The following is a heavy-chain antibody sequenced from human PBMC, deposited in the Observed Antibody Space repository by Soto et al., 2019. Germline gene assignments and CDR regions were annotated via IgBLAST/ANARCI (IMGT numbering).Heavy chain of an antibody. V-gene: IGHV3-23*01. Sequence: PGGSLRLSCAASGFTMSNYGMNWVRQAPGKGLEWVSAISGTDGSTYYAASVKGRFTISRDNAKNTLYLQMNSLRAEDTAVYYCARVGATRPADFDIWGQGTMVNVSS. CDR2: ISGTDGST. J-gene: IGHJ3*02. D-gene: IGHD1-26*01. CDR3: ARVGATRPADFDI. CDR1: GFTMSNYG.